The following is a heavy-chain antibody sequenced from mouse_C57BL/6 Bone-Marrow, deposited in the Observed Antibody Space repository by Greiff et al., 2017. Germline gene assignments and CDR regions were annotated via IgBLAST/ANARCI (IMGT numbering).Heavy chain of an antibody. J-gene: IGHJ2*01. CDR1: GYTFTDYE. CDR3: TRWDYGSSYDYFDY. CDR2: IDPETGGT. Sequence: VQLQQSGAELVRPGASVTLSCKASGYTFTDYEMHWVKQTPVHGLEWIGAIDPETGGTAYNQKFKGKAILTADKSSSPSYMELRSLTSEDSAVYYCTRWDYGSSYDYFDYWGQGTTLTVSS. V-gene: IGHV1-15*01. D-gene: IGHD1-1*01.